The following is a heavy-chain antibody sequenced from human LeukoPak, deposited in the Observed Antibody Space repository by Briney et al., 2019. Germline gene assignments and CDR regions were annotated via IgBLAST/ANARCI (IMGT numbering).Heavy chain of an antibody. CDR2: ISDSGRS. D-gene: IGHD3-3*01. Sequence: SETLSLTCAVYGGSVRGYYWSWIRQPPGKGLEWIGEISDSGRSHYNPSLESRVSMSVDTSKNQFALQLNSVTAADTAVYYCARVPLRFLEPFDYWGQGILVTVSS. J-gene: IGHJ4*02. CDR1: GGSVRGYY. CDR3: ARVPLRFLEPFDY. V-gene: IGHV4-34*01.